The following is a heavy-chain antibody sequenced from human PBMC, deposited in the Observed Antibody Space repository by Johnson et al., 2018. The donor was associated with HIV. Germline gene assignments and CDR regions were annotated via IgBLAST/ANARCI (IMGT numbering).Heavy chain of an antibody. J-gene: IGHJ3*02. CDR3: ARDHSRDEAFDI. D-gene: IGHD5-24*01. CDR2: IYSGGST. V-gene: IGHV3-66*01. Sequence: EWVSIIYSGGSTYYADSVKGRFTISRDNSKNTLYLQMNSLRAEDTAVYYCARDHSRDEAFDIWGQGTMVTVSS.